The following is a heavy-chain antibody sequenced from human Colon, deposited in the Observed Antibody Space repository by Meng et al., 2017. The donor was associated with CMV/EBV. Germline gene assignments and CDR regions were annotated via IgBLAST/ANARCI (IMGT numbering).Heavy chain of an antibody. CDR1: GYTFTNYY. J-gene: IGHJ4*02. D-gene: IGHD6-25*01. CDR3: AREGMSTPSAADS. Sequence: ASVKVSCKASGYTFTNYYMHWVRQAPGQGLEWMGWIDPNSGDTNVAQNFQGRVSMTRDTSTTTAHMELTSLTSDDTALYYCAREGMSTPSAADSWGQGTLVTVYS. CDR2: IDPNSGDT. V-gene: IGHV1-2*02.